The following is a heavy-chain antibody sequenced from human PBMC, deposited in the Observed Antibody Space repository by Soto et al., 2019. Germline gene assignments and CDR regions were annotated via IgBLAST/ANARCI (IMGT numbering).Heavy chain of an antibody. J-gene: IGHJ4*02. CDR3: AKKRGIAVAGIDERGSVIDS. Sequence: SLVLSCSASGFTFSSYGMHWVRQAPGKGLEWVAVISYDGSNKYYADSVKGRFTISRDNSKNTLYLQMNSLRAEDTAVYYCAKKRGIAVAGIDERGSVIDSWGQGTLVTVSS. V-gene: IGHV3-30*18. CDR1: GFTFSSYG. D-gene: IGHD6-19*01. CDR2: ISYDGSNK.